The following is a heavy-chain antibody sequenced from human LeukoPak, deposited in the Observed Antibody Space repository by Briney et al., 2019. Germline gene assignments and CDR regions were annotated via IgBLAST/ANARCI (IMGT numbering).Heavy chain of an antibody. CDR1: GFTFSGSA. CDR2: IRSKADSYAT. D-gene: IGHD3-10*01. CDR3: TSPEYYYGSGSYSYYYYYGMDV. Sequence: PGGSLRLSCAASGFTFSGSAMHWVRQASGKGLEWVGRIRSKADSYATAYAASVKGRFTISRDVSKNTAYLQMNSLKTEDTAVYYCTSPEYYYGSGSYSYYYYYGMDVWGKGTTVTVSS. V-gene: IGHV3-73*01. J-gene: IGHJ6*04.